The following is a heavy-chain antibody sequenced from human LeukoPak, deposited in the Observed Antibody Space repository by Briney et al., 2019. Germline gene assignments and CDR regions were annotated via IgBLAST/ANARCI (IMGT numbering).Heavy chain of an antibody. CDR3: ARLGQPRDY. Sequence: SETLSLTCAVYGGSFSGYYWSWIRQPPGKGLEWIGEINHSGSTNYNPSLKSRVTISVDTSKNQFSLKLSSVTAADTAVYFCARLGQPRDYWGQGTLVTVSS. CDR2: INHSGST. V-gene: IGHV4-34*01. CDR1: GGSFSGYY. J-gene: IGHJ4*02.